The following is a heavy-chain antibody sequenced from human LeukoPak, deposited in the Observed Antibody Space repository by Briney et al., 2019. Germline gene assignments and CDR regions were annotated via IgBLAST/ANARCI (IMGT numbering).Heavy chain of an antibody. CDR2: INHSGST. Sequence: PSETLSLTCAVYGGSFSGYYWSWIRQPPGKGLEWIGEINHSGSTNYNPSLKSRVTISVDTSRNQFSLKLSSVTAADTAVYYCARLTIEWFGRSYYYYMDVWGKGTTVTISS. J-gene: IGHJ6*03. CDR3: ARLTIEWFGRSYYYYMDV. D-gene: IGHD3-10*01. V-gene: IGHV4-34*01. CDR1: GGSFSGYY.